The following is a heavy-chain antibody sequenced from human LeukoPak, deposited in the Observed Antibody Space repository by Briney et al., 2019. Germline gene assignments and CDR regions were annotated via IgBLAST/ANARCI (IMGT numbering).Heavy chain of an antibody. J-gene: IGHJ3*02. V-gene: IGHV4-31*03. CDR2: IYYSGST. D-gene: IGHD2-15*01. Sequence: SETLSLTCTVSGGSISSGGYYWSWIRQHPGKGLEWIGYIYYSGSTYYNPSLKSRVTISVDTSKNQFSLKLSSVTAADTAVYYCASGLGGYCSGGSCYNAFDIWGQGTMVTVSS. CDR3: ASGLGGYCSGGSCYNAFDI. CDR1: GGSISSGGYY.